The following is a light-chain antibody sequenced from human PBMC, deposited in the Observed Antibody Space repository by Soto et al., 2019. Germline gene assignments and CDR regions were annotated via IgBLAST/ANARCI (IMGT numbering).Light chain of an antibody. CDR3: CSYAGTYTLV. CDR2: DVS. V-gene: IGLV2-11*01. Sequence: QPVPTQPRSVSGSPGQSVTISCTGSSSDVGGYDFVSWYQQHPGKAPKLMISDVSERPSGVPDRFSGSKSANTASLTISGLQAEDEADYYCCSYAGTYTLVFGGGTKLTVL. CDR1: SSDVGGYDF. J-gene: IGLJ3*02.